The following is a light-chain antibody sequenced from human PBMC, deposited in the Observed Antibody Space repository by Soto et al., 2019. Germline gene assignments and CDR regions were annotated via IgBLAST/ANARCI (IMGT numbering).Light chain of an antibody. V-gene: IGKV3-11*01. CDR1: QSVGSY. CDR2: DTN. J-gene: IGKJ4*01. CDR3: QQRSNWPLT. Sequence: EIVLTPSPATLSLSPGERATLSCRASQSVGSYLAWYRQRPGQAPRLLIYDTNKRATGVPDRFSGGGFGTDFTLTISSLEPEDFALYYCQQRSNWPLTFVGGTRVDIK.